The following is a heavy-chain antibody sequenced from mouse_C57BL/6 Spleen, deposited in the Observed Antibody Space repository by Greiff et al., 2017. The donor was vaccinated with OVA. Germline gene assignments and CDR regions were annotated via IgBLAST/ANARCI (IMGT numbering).Heavy chain of an antibody. Sequence: VKLVESGPGLVQPSQSLSITCTVSGFSLTSYGVHWVRQSPGKGLEWLGVIWRGGSTDYNAAFMSRLSITKDNSKSQVFFKMNSLQADDTAIYYCAKKGDDDLSYWYFDVWGTGTTVTVSS. CDR1: GFSLTSYG. CDR3: AKKGDDDLSYWYFDV. V-gene: IGHV2-5*01. D-gene: IGHD2-4*01. CDR2: IWRGGST. J-gene: IGHJ1*03.